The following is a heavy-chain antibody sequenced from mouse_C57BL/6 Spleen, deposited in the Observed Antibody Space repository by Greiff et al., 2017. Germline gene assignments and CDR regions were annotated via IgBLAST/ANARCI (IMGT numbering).Heavy chain of an antibody. Sequence: EVKLQESGAELVKPGASVKLSCTASGFNLKAYYMHWVKQRTEQGLEWIGRIDPEDGETKYAPNFQGKATITADTSANTAYLPLSSLTSEDTAVYYCAREGLLRYAMDYWGQGASVTVSS. V-gene: IGHV14-2*01. J-gene: IGHJ4*01. CDR2: IDPEDGET. CDR3: AREGLLRYAMDY. CDR1: GFNLKAYY. D-gene: IGHD1-1*01.